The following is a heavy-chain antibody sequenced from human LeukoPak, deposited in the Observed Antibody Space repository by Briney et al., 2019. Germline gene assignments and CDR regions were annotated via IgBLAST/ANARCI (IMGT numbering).Heavy chain of an antibody. D-gene: IGHD6-19*01. Sequence: SETLSLTCTVSGGSISSSSYYWGWIRQPPGKGLEWIGSIYYSGSTYYNPSLKSRVTISVDTSKNQFSLKLSSVTAADTAVYYCARDHWLSIAVAGLRDYWGQGTLVTVSS. CDR2: IYYSGST. CDR3: ARDHWLSIAVAGLRDY. V-gene: IGHV4-39*07. J-gene: IGHJ4*02. CDR1: GGSISSSSYY.